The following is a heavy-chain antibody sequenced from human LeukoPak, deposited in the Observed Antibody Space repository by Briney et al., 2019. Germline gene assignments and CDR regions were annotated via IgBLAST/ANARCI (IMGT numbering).Heavy chain of an antibody. CDR1: GFTFSSYS. J-gene: IGHJ6*03. D-gene: IGHD2-8*02. V-gene: IGHV3-21*01. CDR3: ARGWDIVLVVYAYMDV. CDR2: ISSSSSYI. Sequence: GGSLRLSCAASGFTFSSYSMNWVRQAPGKGLECVSSISSSSSYIYYAVSVKGRFTISRDNAKNSLYLQMNSLRAEDTAVYYCARGWDIVLVVYAYMDVWGKGTTVTVSS.